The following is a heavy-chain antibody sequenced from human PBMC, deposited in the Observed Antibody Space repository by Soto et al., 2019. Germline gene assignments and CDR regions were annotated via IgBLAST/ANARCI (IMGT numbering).Heavy chain of an antibody. CDR1: GGTFSSYA. CDR3: AMECTGRVCPGDYYYGMYG. V-gene: IGHV1-69*01. CDR2: IIPIFGTA. Sequence: QVQLVQSGAEVKKPGSSVKVSCKASGGTFSSYAISWVRQAPGQGLEWMGGIIPIFGTANYAQKFQGRVTITEYESTNTAYVELSSLRSEDTAVYYCAMECTGRVCPGDYYYGMYGWGKGSTVTVSS. D-gene: IGHD2-8*02. J-gene: IGHJ6*04.